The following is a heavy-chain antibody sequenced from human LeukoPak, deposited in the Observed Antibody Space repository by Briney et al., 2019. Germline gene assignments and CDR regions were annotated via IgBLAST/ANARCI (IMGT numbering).Heavy chain of an antibody. CDR3: ARGGRKQNWFDP. J-gene: IGHJ5*02. V-gene: IGHV1-69*05. D-gene: IGHD3-16*01. CDR1: GGTFGSYA. Sequence: SVKVSCKASGGTFGSYAISWVRQAPGQGLEWMGRIIPIFGTANYAQKFQGRVTITTDESTSTAYMELSSLRSEDTAVYYCARGGRKQNWFDPWGQGTLVTVSS. CDR2: IIPIFGTA.